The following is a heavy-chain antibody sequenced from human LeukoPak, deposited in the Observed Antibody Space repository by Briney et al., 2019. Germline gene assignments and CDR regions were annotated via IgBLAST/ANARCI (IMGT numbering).Heavy chain of an antibody. CDR3: ARGRGSYFDY. CDR2: ISAYNGNT. CDR1: GGTFSSYT. V-gene: IGHV1-8*03. J-gene: IGHJ4*02. Sequence: ASVKVSCKTSGGTFSSYTISWVRQAPGQGLEWMGWISAYNGNTNYAQKLQGRVTITRNTSISTAYMELSSLRSEDTAVYYCARGRGSYFDYWGQGTLVTVSS. D-gene: IGHD3-16*01.